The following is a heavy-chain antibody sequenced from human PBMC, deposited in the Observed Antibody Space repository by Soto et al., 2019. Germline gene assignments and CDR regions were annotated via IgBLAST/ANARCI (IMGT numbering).Heavy chain of an antibody. J-gene: IGHJ4*02. CDR1: GGSIYTDDW. CDR3: ANWGGLNFPRLY. Sequence: QVRLQESGPGLVEPSGTLSLTCAVSGGSIYTDDWWTWVRQTPGMGLEWIGEVHQFVGTNYNPSLRSRVTISIDKSKNQFSLELTSVTAADTAVYYCANWGGLNFPRLYWGPGTLVTVSS. V-gene: IGHV4-4*02. CDR2: VHQFVGT. D-gene: IGHD3-16*01.